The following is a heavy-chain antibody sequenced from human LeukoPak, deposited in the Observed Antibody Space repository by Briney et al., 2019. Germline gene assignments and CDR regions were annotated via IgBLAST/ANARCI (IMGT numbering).Heavy chain of an antibody. CDR3: ARELPRIGGQTDASDI. D-gene: IGHD3-16*01. J-gene: IGHJ3*02. CDR2: SKNDGSST. Sequence: PGGSLRLSCAVSGFTSSGDWMHWVRPAPGKGLVWVSRSKNDGSSTSYADSVKGRFTISRDNGKNTLYLQMNSLRAEDTAVYYCARELPRIGGQTDASDIWGQGTMVTVS. CDR1: GFTSSGDW. V-gene: IGHV3-74*01.